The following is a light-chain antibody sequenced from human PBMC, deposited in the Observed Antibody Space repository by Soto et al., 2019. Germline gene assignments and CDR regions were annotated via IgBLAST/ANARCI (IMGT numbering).Light chain of an antibody. CDR2: GAS. V-gene: IGKV3-15*01. CDR3: QHYISWPIT. J-gene: IGKJ5*01. CDR1: QSVSSN. Sequence: VMTQSPATLSLSPGERATLSCRASQSVSSNLVWFQQKPGQAPRLLTYGASTRAPGIPARFSGSGSGTEFTLTISSLQSEDFAVYYCQHYISWPITFGQGTRLEIK.